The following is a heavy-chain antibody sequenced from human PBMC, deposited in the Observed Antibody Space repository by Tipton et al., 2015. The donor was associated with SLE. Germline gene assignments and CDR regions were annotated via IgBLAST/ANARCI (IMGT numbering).Heavy chain of an antibody. Sequence: SLRLSCAASGFTFSSYGMHWVRQAPGKGLEWVAVISYDGSNKYYADSVKGRFTISRDNSKNTLYLQMNSLRAEDTAVYYCAKSQGGSYVDYWGQGTLVTVSS. V-gene: IGHV3-30*18. CDR3: AKSQGGSYVDY. J-gene: IGHJ4*02. D-gene: IGHD1-26*01. CDR2: ISYDGSNK. CDR1: GFTFSSYG.